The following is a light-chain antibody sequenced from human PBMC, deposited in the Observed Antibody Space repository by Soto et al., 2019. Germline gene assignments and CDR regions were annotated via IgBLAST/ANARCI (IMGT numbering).Light chain of an antibody. Sequence: EIVLTQSPGTLSLSPGERATLSCRASQSVNNYLAWYQQKPGQAPRLLIYDASNRATGIPARFSGSGSGTDFALTISRLEPEDFAVYYCHQRNSWPLTFGGGTKAELK. V-gene: IGKV3-11*01. CDR3: HQRNSWPLT. CDR2: DAS. J-gene: IGKJ4*01. CDR1: QSVNNY.